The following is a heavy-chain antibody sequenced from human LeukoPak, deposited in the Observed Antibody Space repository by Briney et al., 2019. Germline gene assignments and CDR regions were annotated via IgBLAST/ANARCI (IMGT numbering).Heavy chain of an antibody. CDR2: ISWNSGSI. J-gene: IGHJ6*02. D-gene: IGHD2-2*01. CDR3: VKDIGPPYCSSTSCYPLDYYGMDV. V-gene: IGHV3-9*01. CDR1: GFTFDDYA. Sequence: GGSLRLSCAASGFTFDDYAMHWVRQAPGKGLEWVSGISWNSGSIGYADSVKGRFTISRDNAKNSLYLQMNSLRAEDTALYYCVKDIGPPYCSSTSCYPLDYYGMDVWGQGTTVTVSS.